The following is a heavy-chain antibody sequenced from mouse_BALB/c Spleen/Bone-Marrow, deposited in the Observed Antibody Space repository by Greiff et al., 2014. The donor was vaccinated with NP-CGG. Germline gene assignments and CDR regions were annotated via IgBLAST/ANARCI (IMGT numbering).Heavy chain of an antibody. CDR2: IYPSDSYT. CDR3: TTGTGFAY. D-gene: IGHD4-1*01. V-gene: IGHV1-69*02. Sequence: VQLQQSGAELVRPGASVKLSCKASGYTFNGYWMNWVKQRPGQGLEWIGNIYPSDSYTNYNQKFKDKATLTVDKSSSTAYMQLSGPTAYDSAVYYCTTGTGFAYWGQGTLVTVSA. CDR1: GYTFNGYW. J-gene: IGHJ3*01.